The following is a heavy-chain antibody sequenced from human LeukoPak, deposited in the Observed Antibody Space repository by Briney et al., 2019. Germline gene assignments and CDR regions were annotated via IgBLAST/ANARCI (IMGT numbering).Heavy chain of an antibody. CDR2: ISYDGSNK. V-gene: IGHV3-30*18. J-gene: IGHJ4*02. Sequence: PGRSLRLSCAASGFTFSSYGMHWVRQAPGKGLEWMAVISYDGSNKYYADSVKGRFTISRDNSKNTLYLQMNSLRAEDTAVYYCAKVKTEPEKTNNYYDSSGYYERFDYWGQGTLVTVSS. CDR3: AKVKTEPEKTNNYYDSSGYYERFDY. CDR1: GFTFSSYG. D-gene: IGHD3-22*01.